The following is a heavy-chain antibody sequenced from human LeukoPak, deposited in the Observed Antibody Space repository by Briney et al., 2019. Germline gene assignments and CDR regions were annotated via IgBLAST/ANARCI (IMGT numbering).Heavy chain of an antibody. CDR2: IYSSGRT. CDR3: ARDLPSYYFDSGNMFDP. CDR1: GGSISSYY. V-gene: IGHV4-4*07. Sequence: SETLSLTCTVSGGSISSYYWSWIRQPAGKGLEWIGRIYSSGRTTYNSSLKSRVAMSIDTSNNKLSLKLSSVTAADTAVYYCARDLPSYYFDSGNMFDPWGQGTLVTVSS. D-gene: IGHD3-10*01. J-gene: IGHJ5*02.